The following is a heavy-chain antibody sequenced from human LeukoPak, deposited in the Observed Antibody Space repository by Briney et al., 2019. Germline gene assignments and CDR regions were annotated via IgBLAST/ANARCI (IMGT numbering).Heavy chain of an antibody. J-gene: IGHJ6*03. CDR2: INHSGST. V-gene: IGHV4-34*01. CDR1: GGSFSGYY. Sequence: KASETLSLTCAVYGGSFSGYYWSWIRQPPGKGLEWIGEINHSGSTNYNPSLKSRVTISVDTSKNQFSLKLSSVTTADTAVYYCARLAQRWLPYYYYYMDVWGKGTTVTISS. CDR3: ARLAQRWLPYYYYYMDV. D-gene: IGHD5-24*01.